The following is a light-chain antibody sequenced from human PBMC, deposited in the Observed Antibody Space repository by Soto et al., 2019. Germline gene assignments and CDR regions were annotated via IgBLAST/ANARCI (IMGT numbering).Light chain of an antibody. Sequence: EIVLTQSPDILSLSPGDRATLSCRASQSVTSDFLVWYQQKPVQAPRLLIYGASSRATGFPARFSGSGSGTAYILTISRRQPADCAVYSCHHYDNTSPSVTFGPGTKVDIK. CDR2: GAS. J-gene: IGKJ3*01. V-gene: IGKV3-20*01. CDR3: HHYDNTSPSVT. CDR1: QSVTSDF.